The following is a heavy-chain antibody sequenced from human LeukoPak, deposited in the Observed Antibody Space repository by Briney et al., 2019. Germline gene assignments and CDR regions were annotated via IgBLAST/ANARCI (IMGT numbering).Heavy chain of an antibody. V-gene: IGHV4-34*01. CDR1: GGSFSGYY. D-gene: IGHD6-13*01. Sequence: SETLSLTCGVNGGSFSGYYWNWIRQTPGKGLEWIGEINHSGSTNYNPSLKRRVTISVDTSQTQFSLRLTSVTAADTAVYYCARGRYLTTLGGAAAGFLDSWGQGTLVTVSS. CDR2: INHSGST. J-gene: IGHJ4*02. CDR3: ARGRYLTTLGGAAAGFLDS.